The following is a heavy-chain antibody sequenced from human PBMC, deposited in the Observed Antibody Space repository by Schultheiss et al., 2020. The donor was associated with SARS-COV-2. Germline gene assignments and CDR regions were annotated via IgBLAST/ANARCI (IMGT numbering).Heavy chain of an antibody. CDR1: GFTFSSYG. J-gene: IGHJ4*02. Sequence: GGSLRLSCAASGFTFSSYGMHWVRQAPGKGLEWVSVIYSCGSTYYADSVKGRFTISRDNAKNSLYLQMNSLRDEDTAVYYCARDKWAAAGTLDYWGQGTLVTVSS. CDR2: IYSCGST. CDR3: ARDKWAAAGTLDY. V-gene: IGHV3-NL1*01. D-gene: IGHD6-13*01.